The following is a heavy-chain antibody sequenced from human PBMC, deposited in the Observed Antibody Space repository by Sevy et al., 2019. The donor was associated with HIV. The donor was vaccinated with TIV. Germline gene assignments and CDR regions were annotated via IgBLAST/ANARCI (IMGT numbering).Heavy chain of an antibody. Sequence: GESLKISCEASGFTFSSYEMNWVRQAPGKGLESVSYISSSGTTIKYADSVKGRFTISRDNAKNSLYMQMNSLRAEDTAVYYCARVDANYDKGFDPWGQGTLVTVSS. V-gene: IGHV3-48*03. J-gene: IGHJ5*02. CDR1: GFTFSSYE. CDR2: ISSSGTTI. CDR3: ARVDANYDKGFDP. D-gene: IGHD3-22*01.